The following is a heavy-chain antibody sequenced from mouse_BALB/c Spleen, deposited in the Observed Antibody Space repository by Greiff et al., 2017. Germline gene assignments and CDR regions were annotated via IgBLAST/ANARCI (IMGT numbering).Heavy chain of an antibody. V-gene: IGHV5-6-2*01. J-gene: IGHJ3*01. Sequence: EVQLVESGGGLVKLGGSLKLSCAASGFTFSSYYMSWVRQTPEKRLELVAAINSNGGSTYYPDTVKGRFTISRDNAKNTLYLQMSSLKSEDTALYYCARPGSSSEPLWFAYWGQGTLVTVSA. CDR1: GFTFSSYY. CDR2: INSNGGST. CDR3: ARPGSSSEPLWFAY. D-gene: IGHD1-1*01.